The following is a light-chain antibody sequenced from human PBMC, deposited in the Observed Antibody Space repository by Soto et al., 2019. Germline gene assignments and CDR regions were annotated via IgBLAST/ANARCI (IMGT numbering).Light chain of an antibody. CDR1: SSDVGGYNY. J-gene: IGLJ1*01. V-gene: IGLV2-8*01. Sequence: QSVLTEPPSASGSPGQSVAISCTGTSSDVGGYNYVSWYQQHPGKAPKLMIYGVNKRPSGVPDRFSGSKSGNTASLTVSGLQDEDEADYYCSSYSGSSNGFGTGTKVTVL. CDR2: GVN. CDR3: SSYSGSSNG.